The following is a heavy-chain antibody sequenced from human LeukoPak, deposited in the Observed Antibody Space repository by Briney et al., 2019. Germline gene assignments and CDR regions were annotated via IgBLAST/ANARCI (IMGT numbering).Heavy chain of an antibody. CDR2: INPSGGST. CDR1: GYAFTSYY. V-gene: IGHV1-46*01. CDR3: ARGRGGYWARDAFDI. Sequence: ASVKVSCKASGYAFTSYYMHWVRQAPGQGLEWMGIINPSGGSTSYAQKFQGTVTMTTDTSTSTVYMELNNLRSDDTAVYYCARGRGGYWARDAFDIWGQGTTVTVSS. J-gene: IGHJ3*02. D-gene: IGHD3-22*01.